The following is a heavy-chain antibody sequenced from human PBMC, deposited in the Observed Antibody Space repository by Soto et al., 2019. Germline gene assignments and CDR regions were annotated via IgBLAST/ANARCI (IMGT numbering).Heavy chain of an antibody. J-gene: IGHJ4*02. CDR1: SFTFSSYA. Sequence: CAASSFTFSSYAMSWVRQAPGKGLEWVSAISGSGGSTYYADSVKGRFTISRDNSKNTLYLQMNSLRAEDTAVYYCAKKRITMIVVVSEDYWGQGTLVTVSS. V-gene: IGHV3-23*01. CDR2: ISGSGGST. D-gene: IGHD3-22*01. CDR3: AKKRITMIVVVSEDY.